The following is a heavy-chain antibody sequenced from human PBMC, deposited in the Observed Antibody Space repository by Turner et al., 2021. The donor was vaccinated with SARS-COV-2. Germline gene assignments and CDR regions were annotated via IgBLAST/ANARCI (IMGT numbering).Heavy chain of an antibody. CDR3: ARQTDSSTWQTYYFDY. CDR1: GFTFSSYD. Sequence: QVQLVESGGGVVQPGRSLRLSCVAPGFTFSSYDRHWVRQAPGKGLEWVAVIWYDGSNKYYADSVKGRFTNSRDNSKNTLYLQMNSLRAEDTAVYYCARQTDSSTWQTYYFDYWGQGTLVTVSS. D-gene: IGHD6-13*01. CDR2: IWYDGSNK. J-gene: IGHJ4*02. V-gene: IGHV3-33*01.